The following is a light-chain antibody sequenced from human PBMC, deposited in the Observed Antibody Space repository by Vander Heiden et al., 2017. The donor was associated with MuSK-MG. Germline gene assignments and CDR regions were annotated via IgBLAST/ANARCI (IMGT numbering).Light chain of an antibody. Sequence: QSALTQPASVSGSPGQSITISCTGTSSDVGSYNLVSWYQQQPGKAPKLIIYEVNKGPPGVSDRFSGSKSGNTASLTISGLQTEDEADYYCCSKRGSNTLVFGGGTKLTVL. V-gene: IGLV2-23*02. CDR2: EVN. J-gene: IGLJ2*01. CDR1: SSDVGSYNL. CDR3: CSKRGSNTLV.